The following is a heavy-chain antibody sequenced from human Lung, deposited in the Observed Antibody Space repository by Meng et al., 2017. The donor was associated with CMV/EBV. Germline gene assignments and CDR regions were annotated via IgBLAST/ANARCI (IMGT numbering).Heavy chain of an antibody. D-gene: IGHD6-19*01. CDR3: AKDIALPVAGTIPSPIYYYYGMDV. V-gene: IGHV3-43D*03. CDR1: GFTFDDYA. Sequence: GGPLRLSCAASGFTFDDYAMHWVRQAPGKGLEWVSLISWDGGSTYYADSVKGRFTISRDNSKTSLYLQMNSLRAEDTALYYCAKDIALPVAGTIPSPIYYYYGMDVWGQGTTVTVSS. J-gene: IGHJ6*02. CDR2: ISWDGGST.